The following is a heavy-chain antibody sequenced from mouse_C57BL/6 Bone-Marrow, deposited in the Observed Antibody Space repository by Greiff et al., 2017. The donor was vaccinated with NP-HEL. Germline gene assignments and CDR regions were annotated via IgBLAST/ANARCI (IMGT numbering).Heavy chain of an antibody. CDR3: ARHEEGGYYGSSYDYAMDY. CDR2: IHPSDSDT. CDR1: GYTFTSYW. J-gene: IGHJ4*01. D-gene: IGHD1-1*01. Sequence: QVQLQQPGAELVKPGASVKVSCKASGYTFTSYWMHWVKQRPGQGLEWIGRIHPSDSDTNYNQKFKGKATLTVDKSSSTVYMELSRLTSEDSAVYFCARHEEGGYYGSSYDYAMDYWGQGTSVTVSS. V-gene: IGHV1-74*01.